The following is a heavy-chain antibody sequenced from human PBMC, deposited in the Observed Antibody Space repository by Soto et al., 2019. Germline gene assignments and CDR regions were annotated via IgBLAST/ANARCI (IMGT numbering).Heavy chain of an antibody. J-gene: IGHJ4*02. CDR3: ARSGDNYNVLDY. CDR2: SSNSGTFT. V-gene: IGHV3-11*03. CDR1: GFTLSYHY. Sequence: GGSLRLSCAASGFTLSYHYMSWIRQAPGKGLEWVSFSSNSGTFTKYADSVKGRFTISRDNAKNSLYLQINSLRGEDTAIYFCARSGDNYNVLDYWGPGTPVTVSS. D-gene: IGHD3-10*02.